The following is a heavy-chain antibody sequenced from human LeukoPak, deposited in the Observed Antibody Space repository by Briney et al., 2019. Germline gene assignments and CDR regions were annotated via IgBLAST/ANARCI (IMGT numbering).Heavy chain of an antibody. Sequence: GGSLRLSCGASGFTFSYHWMHWVRQVPGKGLLWVSRIDGGGSSTSYADSVKGRFSISRDNAKSTLYLQMSSLRAEDTAVYYCARGPGSSGGAYVGDYWGPGTLVTASS. CDR3: ARGPGSSGGAYVGDY. V-gene: IGHV3-74*01. CDR1: GFTFSYHW. CDR2: IDGGGSST. J-gene: IGHJ4*01. D-gene: IGHD3-22*01.